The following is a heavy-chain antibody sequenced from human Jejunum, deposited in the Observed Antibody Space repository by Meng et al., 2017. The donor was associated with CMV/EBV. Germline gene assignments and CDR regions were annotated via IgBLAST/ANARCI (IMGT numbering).Heavy chain of an antibody. CDR1: TFSSRA. Sequence: TFSSRAIHWVRHISGKGLEWVAVIYDDTKRYYADFVKGRFTVSRDNSKSTVHLQMDSLRVEDTAVYFCGRDLIDGSRNSDYGLDVWGQGTTVTVSS. CDR3: GRDLIDGSRNSDYGLDV. J-gene: IGHJ6*02. D-gene: IGHD5-24*01. V-gene: IGHV3-30*04. CDR2: IYDDTKR.